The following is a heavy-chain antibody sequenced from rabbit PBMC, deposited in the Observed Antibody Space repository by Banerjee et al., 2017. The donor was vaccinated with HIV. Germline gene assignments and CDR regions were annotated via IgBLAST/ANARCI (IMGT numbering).Heavy chain of an antibody. CDR1: GFSFSSACD. CDR2: IYSSSGST. J-gene: IGHJ4*01. D-gene: IGHD2-1*01. V-gene: IGHV1S40*01. CDR3: ARGGYDENYFNL. Sequence: QSLEESGGDLVKPGASLTLTCTASGFSFSSACDMCWVRQAPGKGLEWIACIYSSSGSTYYASWAKGRFTISKTSSTTVTLQMTSLTAADTATYFCARGGYDENYFNLWGPGTLV.